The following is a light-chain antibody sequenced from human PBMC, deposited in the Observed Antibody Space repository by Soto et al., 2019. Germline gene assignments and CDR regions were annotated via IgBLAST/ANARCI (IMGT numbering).Light chain of an antibody. CDR1: ETVSSDF. CDR2: AAS. Sequence: EILLTQYPGTLSLSPGDRAALSCGGGETVSSDFLAWYQQKPGQAPRLLIYAASSRATGIPDSFSGTGSERDFTLTISGLEPEDFAAYYCLKYGRSQGWTFGQGTKVDIK. J-gene: IGKJ1*01. CDR3: LKYGRSQGWT. V-gene: IGKV3-20*01.